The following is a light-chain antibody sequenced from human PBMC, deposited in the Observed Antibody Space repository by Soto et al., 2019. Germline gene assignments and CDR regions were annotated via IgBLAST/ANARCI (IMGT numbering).Light chain of an antibody. CDR3: QQRGSWPQLT. Sequence: EIVMTQSPATLSVSPGERATLSCRAIQSVSSSYLAWYQQKPGQAPRLLIYGASSRATGIPARFSGSGSGTDFTLTISSLEPEDFAVYYCQQRGSWPQLTFGGGTKVDIK. CDR2: GAS. CDR1: QSVSSSY. V-gene: IGKV3D-20*02. J-gene: IGKJ4*01.